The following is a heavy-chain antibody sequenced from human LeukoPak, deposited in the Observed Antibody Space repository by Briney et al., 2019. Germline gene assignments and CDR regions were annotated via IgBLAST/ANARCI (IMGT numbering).Heavy chain of an antibody. CDR2: IYYSGST. CDR3: AREGDLQAYCGGDCYSYFDY. J-gene: IGHJ4*02. V-gene: IGHV4-39*02. D-gene: IGHD2-21*02. CDR1: GGSISSSSYY. Sequence: SETLSLTCTVSGGSISSSSYYWGWIRQPPGKGLEWIGSIYYSGSTYYNPSLKSRVTISVDTSKNQFSLKLSSVTAADTAVYYCAREGDLQAYCGGDCYSYFDYWGQGTLVTVSS.